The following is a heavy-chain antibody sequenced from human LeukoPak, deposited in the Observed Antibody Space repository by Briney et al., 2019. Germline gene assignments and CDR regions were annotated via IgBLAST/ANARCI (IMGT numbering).Heavy chain of an antibody. Sequence: GGSLRLSCAASGFTFGSYWMSWVRQAPGKGLEWVANIKQDGSEKYYVNSVKGRFTISRDNAKNSLYLQMNSLRAEDTAVYYCASERSYGGSFHFDYWGQGTLVTVSS. D-gene: IGHD1-26*01. J-gene: IGHJ4*02. CDR2: IKQDGSEK. CDR3: ASERSYGGSFHFDY. CDR1: GFTFGSYW. V-gene: IGHV3-7*01.